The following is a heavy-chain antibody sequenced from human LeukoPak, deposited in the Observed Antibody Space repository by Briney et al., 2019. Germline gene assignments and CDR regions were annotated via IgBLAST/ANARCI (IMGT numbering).Heavy chain of an antibody. V-gene: IGHV1-3*01. J-gene: IGHJ4*02. CDR2: INAGNGNT. Sequence: ASVKVSCKASGYTFTSYAIHWVRQAPGQRLEWMGWINAGNGNTKYSQKFQGRVTITRDTSASTAYMELSSLRSEDTAVYYCARAQVTNSLGVPAAGFYYWGQGTLVTVSS. D-gene: IGHD2-2*01. CDR1: GYTFTSYA. CDR3: ARAQVTNSLGVPAAGFYY.